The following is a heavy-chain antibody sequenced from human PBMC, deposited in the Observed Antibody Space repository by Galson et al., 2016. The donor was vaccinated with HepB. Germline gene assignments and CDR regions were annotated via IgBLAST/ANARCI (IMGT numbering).Heavy chain of an antibody. J-gene: IGHJ6*02. CDR3: ARDPSYYSGMDV. V-gene: IGHV3-53*01. CDR1: GFTVSNNY. CDR2: IYSGGST. Sequence: SLRLSCAASGFTVSNNYMSWVRQAPGKGLEWVSVIYSGGSTYYADSVKGRFTISRDNSKNTLYLQMNSLRAEDTAVYYCARDPSYYSGMDVWGQGTTVTVSS.